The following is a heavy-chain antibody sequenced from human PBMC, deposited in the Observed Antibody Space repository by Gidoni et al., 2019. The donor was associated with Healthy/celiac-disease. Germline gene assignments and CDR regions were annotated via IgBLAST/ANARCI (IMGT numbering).Heavy chain of an antibody. CDR1: GFTFDDYA. Sequence: EVQLVESGGGLVQPGRSLRLSCAASGFTFDDYAMHWVRQAPGKGLEWVSGISWNSGSIGYADSVKGRFTISRDNAKNSLYLQMNSLRAEDTALYYCAKDLRHRYCSGGSCYYYYGMDVWGQGTTVTVSS. V-gene: IGHV3-9*01. CDR2: ISWNSGSI. CDR3: AKDLRHRYCSGGSCYYYYGMDV. J-gene: IGHJ6*02. D-gene: IGHD2-15*01.